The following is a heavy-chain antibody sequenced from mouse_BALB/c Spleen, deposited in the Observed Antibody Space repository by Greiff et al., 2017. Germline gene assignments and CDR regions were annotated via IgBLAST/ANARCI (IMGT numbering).Heavy chain of an antibody. J-gene: IGHJ4*01. CDR1: GFTFSSYG. V-gene: IGHV5-6-3*01. D-gene: IGHD2-2*01. CDR2: INSNGGST. CDR3: ARDGYLYYAMDY. Sequence: EVHLVESGGGLVQPGGSLKLSCAASGFTFSSYGMSWVRQTPDKRLELVATINSNGGSTYYPDSVKGRFTISRDNAKNTLYLQMSSLKSEDTAMYYCARDGYLYYAMDYWGQGTSVTVSS.